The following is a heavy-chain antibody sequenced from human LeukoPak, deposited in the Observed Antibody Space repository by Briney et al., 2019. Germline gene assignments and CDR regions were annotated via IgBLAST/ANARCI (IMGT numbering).Heavy chain of an antibody. CDR2: INPNTGDT. CDR3: ASYPRYISSPPFDY. CDR1: GYTFTGYY. J-gene: IGHJ4*02. V-gene: IGHV1-2*02. Sequence: ASVKVSCKASGYTFTGYYMHWVRHAPGHGLELMGLINPNTGDTDYAQKFQGRVTMTRDTTISTAYMELSRLTFDDTAVYYCASYPRYISSPPFDYWGQGTLVTVCS. D-gene: IGHD5-12*01.